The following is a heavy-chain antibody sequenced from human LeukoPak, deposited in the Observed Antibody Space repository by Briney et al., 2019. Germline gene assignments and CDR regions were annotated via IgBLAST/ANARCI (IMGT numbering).Heavy chain of an antibody. V-gene: IGHV4-34*01. CDR2: INHSGST. CDR3: ARGLIIRMVRGAVWFDS. J-gene: IGHJ5*01. D-gene: IGHD3-10*01. CDR1: GGSFSGYY. Sequence: SETLSLTCAVYGGSFSGYYWSWIRQPPGKGLEWIGEINHSGSTNHNPSLKGRVTISVDTSKNQFSLKLSSVTAADTAVYYCARGLIIRMVRGAVWFDSWGQGTLVTVSS.